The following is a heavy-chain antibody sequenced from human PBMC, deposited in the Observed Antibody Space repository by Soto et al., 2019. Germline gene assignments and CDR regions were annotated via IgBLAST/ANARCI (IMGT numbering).Heavy chain of an antibody. J-gene: IGHJ4*02. CDR3: ARDLRPTDY. CDR1: GFTFSTFW. CDR2: ISSDGSTT. V-gene: IGHV3-74*01. D-gene: IGHD6-6*01. Sequence: EVQLVESGGGVVQPGGSLRLSCAASGFTFSTFWMHWVRQTPGKGLVWVSRISSDGSTTHYADSVKGRFTISRDNAKDTLYLHMNGLRAEDTAVYYCARDLRPTDYWGQGTLVTVSS.